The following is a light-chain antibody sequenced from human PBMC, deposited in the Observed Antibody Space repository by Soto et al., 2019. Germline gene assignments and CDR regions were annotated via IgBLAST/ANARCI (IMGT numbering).Light chain of an antibody. J-gene: IGKJ5*01. CDR3: QQYNNWPT. CDR2: GAS. Sequence: EIVLTQSPGTLSLSPGERATPSCRASQSVSSSYLAWYQQKPGQAPRLLIYGASTRATGIPARFSGSGSGTEFTLTISSLQSEDFAVYYCQQYNNWPTFGQGTRLEIK. CDR1: QSVSSSY. V-gene: IGKV3-15*01.